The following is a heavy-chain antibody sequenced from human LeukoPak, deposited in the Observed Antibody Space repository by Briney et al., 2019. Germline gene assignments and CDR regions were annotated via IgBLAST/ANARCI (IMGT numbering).Heavy chain of an antibody. D-gene: IGHD6-19*01. Sequence: GGSLRLSCAASGFTFSSYSMNWVRQAPGKGLEWVSSISSSSSYIYYADPVKGRFTISRDNAKNSLYLQMNSLRAEDTAVYYCAREKQKYSSGWYCLDYWGQGTLVTVSS. J-gene: IGHJ4*02. V-gene: IGHV3-21*01. CDR3: AREKQKYSSGWYCLDY. CDR1: GFTFSSYS. CDR2: ISSSSSYI.